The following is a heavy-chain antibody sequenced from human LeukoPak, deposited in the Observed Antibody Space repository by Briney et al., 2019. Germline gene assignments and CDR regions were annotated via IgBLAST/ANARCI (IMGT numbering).Heavy chain of an antibody. J-gene: IGHJ4*02. V-gene: IGHV3-23*01. CDR2: ISGSGVTT. CDR1: EFTFSSYA. D-gene: IGHD2-2*01. CDR3: AKDRRACSSSSCYYRFDY. Sequence: PGGSLRLSCAASEFTFSSYAMSWVRQAPGKGLEWVSAISGSGVTTYYADSVKGRFTVSRDNSKNTMYLQMNSLRAEDTAVYYCAKDRRACSSSSCYYRFDYWGQGTLVTVSS.